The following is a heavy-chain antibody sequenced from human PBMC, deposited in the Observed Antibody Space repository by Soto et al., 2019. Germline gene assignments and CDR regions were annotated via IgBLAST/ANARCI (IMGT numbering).Heavy chain of an antibody. CDR2: IKRNVDGGTI. CDR1: GFTFDNAS. V-gene: IGHV3-15*07. CDR3: TRGGPLGNYFDY. D-gene: IGHD2-15*01. J-gene: IGHJ4*02. Sequence: EVQLVESGGGLVMPGGSLRLSCAASGFTFDNASMNWVRQAPGKGLEWVGRIKRNVDGGTIDYAESVKGRFSISRDDSKNTLYLQMNSLKTEDTAVYYCTRGGPLGNYFDYWGQGTLVAVSS.